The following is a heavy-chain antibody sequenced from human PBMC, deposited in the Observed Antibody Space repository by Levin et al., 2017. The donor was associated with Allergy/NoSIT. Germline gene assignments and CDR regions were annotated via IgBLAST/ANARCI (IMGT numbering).Heavy chain of an antibody. J-gene: IGHJ4*02. CDR3: ARDLGYDDFWSGSPGVY. V-gene: IGHV7-4-1*02. CDR2: INTNTGNP. Sequence: WASVKVSCKASGYTFTSYAMNWVRQAPGQGLEWMGWINTNTGNPTYAQGFTGRFVFSLDTSVSTAYLQISSLKAEDTAVYYCARDLGYDDFWSGSPGVYWGQGTLVTVSS. D-gene: IGHD3-3*01. CDR1: GYTFTSYA.